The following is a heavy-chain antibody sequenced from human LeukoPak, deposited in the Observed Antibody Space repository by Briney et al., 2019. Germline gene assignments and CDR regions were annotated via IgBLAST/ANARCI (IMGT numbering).Heavy chain of an antibody. CDR2: ISGEGGST. Sequence: PGRSLRLSCAASGFTFDEYAMHWVRQAPGKGLEWVSLISGEGGSTYYADSVKGRFTISRDNSKNSLYLQMNRLRTEDTALYYCVKDSPIERFQHWGQGTLVTVSS. D-gene: IGHD2/OR15-2a*01. V-gene: IGHV3-43*02. CDR3: VKDSPIERFQH. J-gene: IGHJ1*01. CDR1: GFTFDEYA.